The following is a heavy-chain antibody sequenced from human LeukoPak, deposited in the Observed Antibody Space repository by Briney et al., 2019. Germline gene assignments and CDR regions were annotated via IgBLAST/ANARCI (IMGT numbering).Heavy chain of an antibody. J-gene: IGHJ4*02. Sequence: SSVNVSCKASGYTFTIYGISWVRQAPGQGLEWMGWISAYNGNTNYAQKLQGRVTMTTDTSTSTAYMELRSLRSDDTAVYYCARLPSYYYDSSGHHGGFDYWGQGTLVTVSS. D-gene: IGHD3-22*01. CDR1: GYTFTIYG. V-gene: IGHV1-18*01. CDR3: ARLPSYYYDSSGHHGGFDY. CDR2: ISAYNGNT.